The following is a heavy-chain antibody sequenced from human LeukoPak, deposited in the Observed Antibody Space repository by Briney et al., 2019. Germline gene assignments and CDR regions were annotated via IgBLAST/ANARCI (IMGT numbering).Heavy chain of an antibody. Sequence: GGSLRLSCEASGFIFSSYVMGWDRQAPGKELEWVSYISSSSSTIYYADSVKGRFTISRDNAKNSLYLQMNSLRAEDTAVYYCARDPYYDILTGYAYYFDYWGQGTLVTVSS. V-gene: IGHV3-48*01. CDR3: ARDPYYDILTGYAYYFDY. J-gene: IGHJ4*02. D-gene: IGHD3-9*01. CDR1: GFIFSSYV. CDR2: ISSSSSTI.